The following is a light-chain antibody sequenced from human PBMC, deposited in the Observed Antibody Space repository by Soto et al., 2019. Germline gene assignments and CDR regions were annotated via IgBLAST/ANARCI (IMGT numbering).Light chain of an antibody. CDR2: AAS. CDR3: QKYNSAPLT. V-gene: IGKV1-27*01. J-gene: IGKJ4*01. CDR1: QGIGVY. Sequence: DIQMTQSPSSLSASLGDRVTITCRASQGIGVYLALVQQKPGNAPKLLIYAASTLQSGVPSRFSGSGSGTDFTLTVSSLQPEDVATYYCQKYNSAPLTFGGGTRVEIK.